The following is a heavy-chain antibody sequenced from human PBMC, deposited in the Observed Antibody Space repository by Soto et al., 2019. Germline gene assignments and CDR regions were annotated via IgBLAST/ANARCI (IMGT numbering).Heavy chain of an antibody. V-gene: IGHV5-51*01. J-gene: IGHJ4*02. D-gene: IGHD2-8*02. CDR1: GYSFTDYW. Sequence: GESLKISCKGSGYSFTDYWIAWVRQMPGKGLEWMGIIYPGDSETRYSPSFQGQVTISVDKSISTAYLQWSSLKASDTAMYYCARLRTRDSPDDFWGQGTLVTVSS. CDR3: ARLRTRDSPDDF. CDR2: IYPGDSET.